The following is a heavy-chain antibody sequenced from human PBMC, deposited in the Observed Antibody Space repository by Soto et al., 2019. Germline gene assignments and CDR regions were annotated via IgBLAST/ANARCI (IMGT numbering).Heavy chain of an antibody. CDR2: IYYSGST. V-gene: IGHV4-59*01. CDR1: GGSISSYY. D-gene: IGHD6-6*01. CDR3: ARDRTYSSSPYYFDY. J-gene: IGHJ4*02. Sequence: PSETLSLTCTVSGGSISSYYWSWIRQPPGKGLEWIGYIYYSGSTNYNPSLKSRVTISVDTSKNQFSLKLSSVTAADTAVYYCARDRTYSSSPYYFDYWGQGTLVTVSS.